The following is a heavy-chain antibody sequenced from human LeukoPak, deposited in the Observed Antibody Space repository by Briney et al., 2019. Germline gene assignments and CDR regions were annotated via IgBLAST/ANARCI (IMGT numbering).Heavy chain of an antibody. V-gene: IGHV3-30-3*01. CDR1: GFTFSSYA. J-gene: IGHJ4*02. D-gene: IGHD6-19*01. CDR3: ARDRFTGGWSPFDY. CDR2: ISYDGSNK. Sequence: PGGSLRLSCAASGFTFSSYAMHWVRQAPGKGLEWAAVISYDGSNKYYADSVKGRFTISRDNSKNTLYLQMNSLRAEDTAVYYCARDRFTGGWSPFDYWGQGTLVTVSS.